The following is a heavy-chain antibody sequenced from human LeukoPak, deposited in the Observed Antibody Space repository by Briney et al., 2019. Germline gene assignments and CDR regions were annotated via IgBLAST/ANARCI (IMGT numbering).Heavy chain of an antibody. D-gene: IGHD2-15*01. CDR3: ARRAGYCSDGICYSGNYFDY. Sequence: GGSLRLSCAASGFSLSERYMTWVRQAPGKGLEWLSYISRTSSDINYADSVKGRFTISRDNAENSLYLQMDSLRVEDTAVYFCARRAGYCSDGICYSGNYFDYWGQGTLVTVSS. CDR2: ISRTSSDI. V-gene: IGHV3-11*06. J-gene: IGHJ4*02. CDR1: GFSLSERY.